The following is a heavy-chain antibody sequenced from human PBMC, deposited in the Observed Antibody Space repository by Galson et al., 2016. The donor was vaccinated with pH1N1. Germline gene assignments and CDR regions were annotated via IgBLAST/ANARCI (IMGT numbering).Heavy chain of an antibody. V-gene: IGHV4-39*01. CDR2: IYYSGST. D-gene: IGHD3/OR15-3a*01. CDR3: ARQRPPTEDWGYYSDY. Sequence: TLSLTCTVSGGSISSSSYYWGWIRQPPGKGLEWIGSIYYSGSTYYNPSLKSRVTISVDTSKNQFSLKLSSVTAADTAVYYCARQRPPTEDWGYYSDYWSQGTLVTVSS. CDR1: GGSISSSSYY. J-gene: IGHJ4*02.